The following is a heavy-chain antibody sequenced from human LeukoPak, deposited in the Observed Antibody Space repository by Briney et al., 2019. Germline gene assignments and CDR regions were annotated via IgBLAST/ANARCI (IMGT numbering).Heavy chain of an antibody. Sequence: PAETLSLTCTVSGGSISSSSYYWGWIRQPPGKGLGWIGSIYYRGSTYYNPSLKSRVTISVDTSKNQFSMKLSSVTPADTAVYDCARKIAAAPLLNWGQGTLVTVSS. CDR2: IYYRGST. CDR3: ARKIAAAPLLN. V-gene: IGHV4-39*01. D-gene: IGHD6-13*01. J-gene: IGHJ4*02. CDR1: GGSISSSSYY.